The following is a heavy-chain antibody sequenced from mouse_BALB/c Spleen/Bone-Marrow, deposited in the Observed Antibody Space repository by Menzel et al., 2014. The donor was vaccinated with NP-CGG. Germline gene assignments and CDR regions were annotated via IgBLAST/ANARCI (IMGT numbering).Heavy chain of an antibody. V-gene: IGHV4-1*02. Sequence: DAMLVESGGGLVQPGGSLKLSCAASGFDFSRYWMSWVRQAPGKGLEWIGEINPDSSTINYTPSLKDKFIISRDNAKNTLYLQMSKVRSEDTALYYCARLSYYGRFAYWGQGTLVTVSA. D-gene: IGHD1-1*01. CDR1: GFDFSRYW. J-gene: IGHJ3*01. CDR3: ARLSYYGRFAY. CDR2: INPDSSTI.